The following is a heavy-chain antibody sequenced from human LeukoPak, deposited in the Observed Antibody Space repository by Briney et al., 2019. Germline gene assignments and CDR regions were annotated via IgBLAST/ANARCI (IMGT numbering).Heavy chain of an antibody. CDR2: ISAYNGDT. Sequence: GGSVKVSCKASGYTFTSYGISWVRQAPGQGLEWMGWISAYNGDTNYAQKLQGRVTMTTDTSTSTAYMELRSLRSDDTAVYYCARGGPAPHRITLIVVASSTDAFDIWGQGTMVTVSS. CDR1: GYTFTSYG. J-gene: IGHJ3*02. CDR3: ARGGPAPHRITLIVVASSTDAFDI. V-gene: IGHV1-18*01. D-gene: IGHD3-22*01.